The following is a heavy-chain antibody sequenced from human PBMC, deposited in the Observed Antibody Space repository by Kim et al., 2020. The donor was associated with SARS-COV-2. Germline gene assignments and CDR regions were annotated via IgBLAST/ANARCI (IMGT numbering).Heavy chain of an antibody. J-gene: IGHJ6*02. CDR3: ARGVPSSGWASYYYYYYGMDV. V-gene: IGHV4-34*01. CDR2: INHSGST. Sequence: SETLSLTCAVYGGSFSGYYWSWIRQPPGKGLEWIGEINHSGSTNYNPSLKSRVTISVDTSKNQFSLKLSSVTAADTAVYYCARGVPSSGWASYYYYYYGMDVWGQGTTVTVSS. CDR1: GGSFSGYY. D-gene: IGHD6-19*01.